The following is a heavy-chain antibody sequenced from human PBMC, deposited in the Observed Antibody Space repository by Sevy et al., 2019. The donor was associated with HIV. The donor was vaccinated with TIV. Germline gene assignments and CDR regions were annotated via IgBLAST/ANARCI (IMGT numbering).Heavy chain of an antibody. J-gene: IGHJ4*02. Sequence: GGSLRLSCAASGLNVSDYFMSWIRQAPGKRPEWVSYISSSGTIIYYADSVKGRFTISRDKAKNSLYLQMNSLRAEDTDIYYCARDLASGSFFSLYFDYWGQGTLVTVSS. CDR2: ISSSGTII. CDR1: GLNVSDYF. V-gene: IGHV3-11*01. CDR3: ARDLASGSFFSLYFDY. D-gene: IGHD3-10*01.